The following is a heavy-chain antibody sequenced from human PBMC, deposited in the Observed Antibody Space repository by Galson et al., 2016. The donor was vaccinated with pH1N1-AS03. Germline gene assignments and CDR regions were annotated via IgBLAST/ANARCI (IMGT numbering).Heavy chain of an antibody. J-gene: IGHJ6*02. CDR3: ARVSAGLTGYYYAMDV. CDR2: INPSDGNT. D-gene: IGHD4/OR15-4a*01. V-gene: IGHV1-46*01. Sequence: SVKVSCKASGYTFTSYYIHWVRQAPGQGREWTGTINPSDGNTNYAQRFQGRVTMTRDTSTSTVYMELSSLRSDDTAVYYCARVSAGLTGYYYAMDVWGQGTTVTVSS. CDR1: GYTFTSYY.